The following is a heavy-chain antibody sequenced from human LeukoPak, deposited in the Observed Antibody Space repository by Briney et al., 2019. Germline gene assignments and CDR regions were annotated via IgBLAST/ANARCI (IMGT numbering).Heavy chain of an antibody. CDR1: GYTFTSYY. J-gene: IGHJ5*02. D-gene: IGHD2-15*01. V-gene: IGHV1-46*01. CDR2: INPSGGST. Sequence: AASVRVSCKPSGYTFTSYYIHWVRQAPGQGLEWMGIINPSGGSTSYAQKFQGRVTMTRDTSTSTVYMELSSLRSEDTAVYYCARGYCSGGSCYSIPDPWGQGTLVAVSS. CDR3: ARGYCSGGSCYSIPDP.